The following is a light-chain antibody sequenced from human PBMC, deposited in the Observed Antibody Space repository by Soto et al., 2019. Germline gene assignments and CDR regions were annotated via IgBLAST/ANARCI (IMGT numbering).Light chain of an antibody. Sequence: PSTLSASVGDIVTMTCRASQSISSWLAWYQQKPGKAPKLLIYDASSLESGVPSRFSGSGSGTEFTLTISSLQPDDFATYYCQHYNSYSEAFGQGTKVDI. J-gene: IGKJ1*01. CDR2: DAS. CDR1: QSISSW. V-gene: IGKV1-5*01. CDR3: QHYNSYSEA.